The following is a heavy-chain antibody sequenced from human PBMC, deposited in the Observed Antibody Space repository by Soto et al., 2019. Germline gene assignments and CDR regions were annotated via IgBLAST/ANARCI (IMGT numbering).Heavy chain of an antibody. CDR3: ARDNWNDVLGAFDI. CDR1: GYTFTTYD. V-gene: IGHV1-8*01. Sequence: QVQLVQSGAEVKKPGASVKVSCKASGYTFTTYDNNWVRLATGQGLEWMGWMNPNSGNTVYAQKFQGRVTMTRNTSISTAYMELSSLRSEDTAVYYCARDNWNDVLGAFDIWGQGTMVTVSS. CDR2: MNPNSGNT. J-gene: IGHJ3*02. D-gene: IGHD1-1*01.